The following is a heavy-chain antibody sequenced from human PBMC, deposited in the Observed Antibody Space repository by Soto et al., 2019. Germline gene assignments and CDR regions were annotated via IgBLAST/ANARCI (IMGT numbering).Heavy chain of an antibody. D-gene: IGHD2-2*01. CDR1: GGTFSSYA. V-gene: IGHV1-69*12. J-gene: IGHJ6*01. CDR2: IVPIFGTT. CDR3: ARDQLTDRHYNYYGMDV. Sequence: QVQLVQSGVEVKKPGFSVKVSCAASGGTFSSYAISWVRQAPGQRLEWMGLIVPIFGTTNSTQKFQGRLTFTAAESSSTAHMELCSLKSEDTAVYYCARDQLTDRHYNYYGMDVWGQGTTVIVSP.